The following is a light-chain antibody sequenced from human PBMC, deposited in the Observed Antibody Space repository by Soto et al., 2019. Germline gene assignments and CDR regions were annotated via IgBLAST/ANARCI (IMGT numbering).Light chain of an antibody. J-gene: IGLJ3*02. CDR2: GNN. CDR1: SSNIGRNT. V-gene: IGLV1-44*01. Sequence: QSVLTQPPSASGTPGQRVTISCSGSSSNIGRNTVNWYQQFPGTAPKLLIYGNNQRPSGVPDRFYGSKSGTSASLAISGLPSEDEADYYCAAWDDSLRGPVFGGGTKLTVL. CDR3: AAWDDSLRGPV.